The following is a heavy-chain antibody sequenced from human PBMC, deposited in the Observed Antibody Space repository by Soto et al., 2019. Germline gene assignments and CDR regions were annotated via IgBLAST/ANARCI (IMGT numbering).Heavy chain of an antibody. V-gene: IGHV4-61*01. J-gene: IGHJ4*02. CDR2: IHSSGRT. Sequence: VQLQESGPGLLKSSETLSLTCTVSGGSLSSGNYYWSWVRQAPGKGLEWTGYIHSSGRTSYNPSLKSRLTISADTSNNQFSLKLTSVTATDAAVHYCARVTQHLLTFFDSWGQGTLVTVSS. CDR1: GGSLSSGNYY. CDR3: ARVTQHLLTFFDS. D-gene: IGHD6-13*01.